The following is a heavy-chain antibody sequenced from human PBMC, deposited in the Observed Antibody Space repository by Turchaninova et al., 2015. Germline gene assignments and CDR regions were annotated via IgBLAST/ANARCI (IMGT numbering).Heavy chain of an antibody. V-gene: IGHV3-7*03. Sequence: ECTCVSVWRSGVGKDQGKGLEGVANIREDESEKSCVDSVKGRCTISRDNAKNSLYLQMSSLRAEDTAVYYRAKDSDYAGVRRLGWYFDLWGRGTLVTVSS. CDR2: IREDESEK. CDR1: ECTCVSVW. CDR3: AKDSDYAGVRRLGWYFDL. J-gene: IGHJ2*01. D-gene: IGHD4-17*01.